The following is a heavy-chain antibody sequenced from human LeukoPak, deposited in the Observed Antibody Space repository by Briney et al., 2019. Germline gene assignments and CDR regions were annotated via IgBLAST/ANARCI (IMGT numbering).Heavy chain of an antibody. D-gene: IGHD1-14*01. V-gene: IGHV3-23*01. CDR2: ISGSGGST. J-gene: IGHJ4*02. Sequence: PGGSLRLSCAASGFTFSSYAMSWVRQDPGKGLEWVSAISGSGGSTYYADSVKGRFTISRDNSKNTLYLQMNSLGTDDMGIYYCARDPIAGAPDYLDFWGQGTLVTVSS. CDR3: ARDPIAGAPDYLDF. CDR1: GFTFSSYA.